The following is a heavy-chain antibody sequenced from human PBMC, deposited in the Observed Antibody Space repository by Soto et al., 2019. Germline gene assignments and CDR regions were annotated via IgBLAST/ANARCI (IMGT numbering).Heavy chain of an antibody. D-gene: IGHD6-13*01. CDR3: ARLNIPWDSSSFGDY. J-gene: IGHJ4*02. CDR1: GYSFTSYW. Sequence: GESLKISCKGSGYSFTSYWIGWVRQMPGKGLEWMGIIYPGDSDTRYSPSFQGQVTISADKSISTAYLQWSSLKASDTAMYYCARLNIPWDSSSFGDYWGQGTLVTVSS. CDR2: IYPGDSDT. V-gene: IGHV5-51*01.